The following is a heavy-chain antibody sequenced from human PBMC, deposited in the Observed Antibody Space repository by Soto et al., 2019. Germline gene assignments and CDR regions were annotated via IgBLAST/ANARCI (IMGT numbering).Heavy chain of an antibody. J-gene: IGHJ6*02. CDR3: AKRVVPAAIRPLKGYYYYGMDV. V-gene: IGHV3-23*01. CDR2: ISGSGGST. D-gene: IGHD2-2*02. Sequence: GGSLRLSCAASGFTFSSYAMSWVRQAPGKGLEWVSAISGSGGSTYYADSVKGRFTISRDNSKNTLYLQMNSLRAEDTAVYYCAKRVVPAAIRPLKGYYYYGMDVWGQGTTVTVSS. CDR1: GFTFSSYA.